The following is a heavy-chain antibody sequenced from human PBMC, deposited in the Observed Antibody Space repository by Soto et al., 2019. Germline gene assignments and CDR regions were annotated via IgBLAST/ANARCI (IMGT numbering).Heavy chain of an antibody. CDR3: ARVFPGISWRSGLNYGSYNYYGMDV. V-gene: IGHV1-69*06. D-gene: IGHD4-17*01. Sequence: SVKVSCKASGGTFSSYAISWARQAPGQGLEWMGGIIPIFGTANYAQKFQGRVTITADKSTSTAYMELSSLRSEDTAVYYCARVFPGISWRSGLNYGSYNYYGMDVWGQGTTVTVSS. J-gene: IGHJ6*02. CDR1: GGTFSSYA. CDR2: IIPIFGTA.